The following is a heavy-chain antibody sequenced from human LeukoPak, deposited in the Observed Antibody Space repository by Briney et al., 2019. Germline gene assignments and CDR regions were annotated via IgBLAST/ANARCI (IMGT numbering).Heavy chain of an antibody. Sequence: PGGSLRLSCAASGFTFSSYSMNWVRQAPGMGLEWVSSISSSSSYIYYADSVKGRFTISRDNAKNSLYLQMNSLRAEDTAVYYCARIQTRGGYYYYYYGMDVWGQGTTVTVSS. CDR2: ISSSSSYI. CDR1: GFTFSSYS. CDR3: ARIQTRGGYYYYYYGMDV. J-gene: IGHJ6*02. V-gene: IGHV3-21*01. D-gene: IGHD5-18*01.